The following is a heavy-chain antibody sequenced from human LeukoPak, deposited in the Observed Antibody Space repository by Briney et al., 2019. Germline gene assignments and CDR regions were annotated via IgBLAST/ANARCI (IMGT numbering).Heavy chain of an antibody. D-gene: IGHD2-15*01. CDR3: ANGIFLPYFDY. CDR2: IDLNGNVK. Sequence: GGSLRLSCGASGFIFSDYYMSWVRQAPGKGLEWLSYIDLNGNVKYYIDSVKGRFTISRDNAKNSLHLQMDSLRAEDTAVYYCANGIFLPYFDYWGQGTLVTVSS. V-gene: IGHV3-11*01. J-gene: IGHJ4*02. CDR1: GFIFSDYY.